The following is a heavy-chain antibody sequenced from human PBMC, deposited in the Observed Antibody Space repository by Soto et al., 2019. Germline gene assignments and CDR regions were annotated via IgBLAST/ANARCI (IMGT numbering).Heavy chain of an antibody. CDR1: GFTFNDYY. V-gene: IGHV3-11*01. Sequence: PGGSLRLSCTTSGFTFNDYYMNWFRQAPGKGLEWISYISNTGTTIYYADSVKGRFTISRDTSKNSLFLQMNSLRGEDSALYYCAPDHCSSSSCYPRWYFDLWGRGTQVTVSS. CDR2: ISNTGTTI. D-gene: IGHD2-2*01. CDR3: APDHCSSSSCYPRWYFDL. J-gene: IGHJ2*01.